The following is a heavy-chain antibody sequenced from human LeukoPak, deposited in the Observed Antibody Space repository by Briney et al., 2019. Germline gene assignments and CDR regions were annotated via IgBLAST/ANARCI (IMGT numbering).Heavy chain of an antibody. CDR1: GGSISSGGYY. D-gene: IGHD2/OR15-2a*01. J-gene: IGHJ3*02. CDR2: IYTSGST. Sequence: PSQTLSLTCTVSGGSISSGGYYWSWIRQPPGKGLEGIGRIYTSGSTNYNPPLKSRVTISVDTSKNQFSLKLSSVTAADTAVYYCARDFSAAFDIWGQGTMVTVSS. V-gene: IGHV4-61*02. CDR3: ARDFSAAFDI.